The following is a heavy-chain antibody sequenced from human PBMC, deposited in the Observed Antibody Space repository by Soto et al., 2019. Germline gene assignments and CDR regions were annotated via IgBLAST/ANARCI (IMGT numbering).Heavy chain of an antibody. J-gene: IGHJ4*02. Sequence: EVQLLESGGGLVQPGGSLRLSCAASGFTFSSYAMSWVRQAPGKGLEWVSAISGSGGSTYYADSVKGRFTISRDNSKNTLYLQMNSLRAEDTAVYYCAKEDTWPTSSTRTQFDYWGQGTLVTVSS. CDR1: GFTFSSYA. V-gene: IGHV3-23*01. D-gene: IGHD2-2*01. CDR2: ISGSGGST. CDR3: AKEDTWPTSSTRTQFDY.